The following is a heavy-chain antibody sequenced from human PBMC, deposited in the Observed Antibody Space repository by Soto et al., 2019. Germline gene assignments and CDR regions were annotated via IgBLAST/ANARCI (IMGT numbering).Heavy chain of an antibody. V-gene: IGHV4-34*01. CDR2: INHSGST. D-gene: IGHD2-2*01. J-gene: IGHJ6*02. CDR3: ASYKYQYYYGMDV. CDR1: GGSFSGYY. Sequence: TLSLTCAVYGGSFSGYYWSWIRQPPGKGLEWIGEINHSGSTNYNPSLKSRATISVDTSKNQFSLKLSSVTAADTAVYYCASYKYQYYYGMDVCRQRHTVPVSS.